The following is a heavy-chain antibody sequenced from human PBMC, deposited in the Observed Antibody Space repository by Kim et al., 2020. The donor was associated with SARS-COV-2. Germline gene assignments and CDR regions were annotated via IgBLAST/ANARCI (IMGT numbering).Heavy chain of an antibody. Sequence: ASVKVSCKASGYTFTGYYMHWVRQAPGQGLEWMGRINPNSGGTNYAQKFQGRVTMTRDTSISTAYMELSRLRSDDTAVYYCARGGELLFCCGMDVWGQGTTVTVSS. CDR3: ARGGELLFCCGMDV. D-gene: IGHD3-10*01. V-gene: IGHV1-2*06. CDR2: INPNSGGT. J-gene: IGHJ6*02. CDR1: GYTFTGYY.